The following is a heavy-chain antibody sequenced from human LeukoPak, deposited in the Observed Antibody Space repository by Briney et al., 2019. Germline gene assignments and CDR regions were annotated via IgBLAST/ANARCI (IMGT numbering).Heavy chain of an antibody. J-gene: IGHJ4*02. V-gene: IGHV1-2*02. CDR1: GFTFSSYG. D-gene: IGHD2-15*01. Sequence: GGSLRLSCAASGFTFSSYGMHWVRQAPGQGLEWMGWINPNSGGTNYAQKFQGRVTMTRDTSISTAYMELSRLRSDDTAVYYCARVSCSGGSCYHFDYWGQGTLVTVSS. CDR2: INPNSGGT. CDR3: ARVSCSGGSCYHFDY.